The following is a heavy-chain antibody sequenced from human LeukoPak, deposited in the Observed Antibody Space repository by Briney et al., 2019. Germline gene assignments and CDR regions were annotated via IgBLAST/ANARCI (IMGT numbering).Heavy chain of an antibody. J-gene: IGHJ6*02. CDR3: ARVGVRVGLLSGMDV. CDR2: INAGNGNT. Sequence: GASVKVSCKASGYTFTSYYMHWVRQAPGQRLEWMGWINAGNGNTKYSQKFQGRVTITRDTSASTAYMELSSLRSEDTAVYYCARVGVRVGLLSGMDVWGQGTTVTVSS. D-gene: IGHD3-10*01. V-gene: IGHV1-3*01. CDR1: GYTFTSYY.